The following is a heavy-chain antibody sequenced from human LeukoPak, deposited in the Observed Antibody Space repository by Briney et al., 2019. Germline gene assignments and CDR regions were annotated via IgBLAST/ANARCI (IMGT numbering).Heavy chain of an antibody. CDR3: AREMGIVVVPAAVRWFDP. J-gene: IGHJ5*02. D-gene: IGHD2-2*03. CDR2: IYSGGST. Sequence: GGSLRLSCAASGFSVSSNYMSWVRQAPGKGLEWVSVIYSGGSTYYADSVKGRFTISRDNAKNTLYLQMNSLRAEDTAVYYCAREMGIVVVPAAVRWFDPWGQGTLVAVSS. V-gene: IGHV3-66*01. CDR1: GFSVSSNY.